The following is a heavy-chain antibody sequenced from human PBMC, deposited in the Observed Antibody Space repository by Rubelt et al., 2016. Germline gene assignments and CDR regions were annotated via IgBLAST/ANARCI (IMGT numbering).Heavy chain of an antibody. V-gene: IGHV3-23*01. CDR2: ITGSGGNT. J-gene: IGHJ5*01. D-gene: IGHD6-19*01. Sequence: EVQLLESGGGLVQPGGSLRLSCAASGFTFSNYVMSWVRQAPGKGLEWVSAITGSGGNTYYADSVKGRFTISSDNSKNNLYLQMNSLRAEDTAVYYCARGIALASDSWGQGTLVTVSS. CDR3: ARGIALASDS. CDR1: GFTFSNYV.